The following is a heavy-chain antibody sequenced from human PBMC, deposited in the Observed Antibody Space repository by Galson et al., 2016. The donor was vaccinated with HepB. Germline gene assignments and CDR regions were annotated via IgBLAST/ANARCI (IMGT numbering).Heavy chain of an antibody. J-gene: IGHJ4*02. D-gene: IGHD4-23*01. V-gene: IGHV4-59*01. Sequence: LSLTCTVSGGSISSYYWSWIRQPPGKGLEWIGYIYYSGSTNYNPSLKSRVTISVDTSKNQFSLKLCSVTAADTAVYYCARADYGGNLYFFDYWGQGTLVTVSS. CDR1: GGSISSYY. CDR2: IYYSGST. CDR3: ARADYGGNLYFFDY.